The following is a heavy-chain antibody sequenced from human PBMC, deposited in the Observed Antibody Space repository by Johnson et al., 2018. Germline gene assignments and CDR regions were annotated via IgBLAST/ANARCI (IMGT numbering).Heavy chain of an antibody. CDR3: AKDRGVIIEATGHMDV. Sequence: VQLVESGGGLVQPGGSLRLSCAASGFTFSSYWMSWVRQAPGKGLEWVANIKQDGSEKYYVDSVKGRFTISRDNAKNSLYLQMNSLRPEDTALYYCAKDRGVIIEATGHMDVWGKGTTVTVSS. CDR2: IKQDGSEK. V-gene: IGHV3-7*03. D-gene: IGHD6-13*01. CDR1: GFTFSSYW. J-gene: IGHJ6*03.